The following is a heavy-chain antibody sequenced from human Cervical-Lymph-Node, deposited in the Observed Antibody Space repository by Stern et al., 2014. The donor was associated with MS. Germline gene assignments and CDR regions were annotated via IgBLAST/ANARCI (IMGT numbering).Heavy chain of an antibody. J-gene: IGHJ5*01. Sequence: QVQLVEFGAEVKRPGSSVTVSCKSSGDTFSDHSISWVRRAPGHGLEWVGGIIPLFGAADYAQMFQGRVTITADESTTTAYMELSSLRSEDTAMYYCARGAYCGGDCYWGWFDSWGQGTLVTVSS. CDR1: GDTFSDHS. V-gene: IGHV1-69*01. CDR2: IIPLFGAA. D-gene: IGHD2-21*02. CDR3: ARGAYCGGDCYWGWFDS.